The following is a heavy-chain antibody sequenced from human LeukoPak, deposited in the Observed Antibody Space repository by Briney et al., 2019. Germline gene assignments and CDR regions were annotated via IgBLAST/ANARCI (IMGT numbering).Heavy chain of an antibody. J-gene: IGHJ5*02. CDR3: ARDLPDCSGGSCYWFDP. V-gene: IGHV1-3*01. D-gene: IGHD2-15*01. CDR2: NTGGNLIT. CDR1: GYTFSNYA. Sequence: ASVKVSCKTSGYTFSNYAIHWLRQAPGQRPEWMGCNTGGNLITQYSQKFQGRLTFNRDTSASTAFMELSSLTSEDTAVYYCARDLPDCSGGSCYWFDPWGQGTLVTVSS.